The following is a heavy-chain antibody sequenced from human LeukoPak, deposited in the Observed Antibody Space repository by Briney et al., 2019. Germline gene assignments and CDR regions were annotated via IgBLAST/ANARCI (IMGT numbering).Heavy chain of an antibody. Sequence: GGSLRLSCAASRFTFISSWMTWVRQAPGKGLEWVGRIRSTPDGGATDYAAPVKGRFTISSDDSKNTLYLQMSSLRTEDTAVYYCATDLHFGYCTATSCANYWGQGTLVTVSS. D-gene: IGHD2-2*03. V-gene: IGHV3-15*01. CDR3: ATDLHFGYCTATSCANY. J-gene: IGHJ4*02. CDR1: RFTFISSW. CDR2: IRSTPDGGAT.